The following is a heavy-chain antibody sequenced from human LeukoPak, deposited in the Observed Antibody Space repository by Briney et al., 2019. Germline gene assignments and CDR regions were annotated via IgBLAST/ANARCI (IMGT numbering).Heavy chain of an antibody. J-gene: IGHJ4*02. D-gene: IGHD4-23*01. Sequence: PGGSLRLSCAASGFTFSSYEMNWVRQAPGKGLEWVSYISSSGSTIYYADSVKGRFTISRDNAKNSLYLQMNSLRAEDTAVYYCARFDYGGNSGLRYWGQGTLVTVSS. CDR3: ARFDYGGNSGLRY. V-gene: IGHV3-48*03. CDR2: ISSSGSTI. CDR1: GFTFSSYE.